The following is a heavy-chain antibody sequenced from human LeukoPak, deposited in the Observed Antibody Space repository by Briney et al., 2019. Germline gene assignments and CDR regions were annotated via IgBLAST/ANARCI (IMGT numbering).Heavy chain of an antibody. D-gene: IGHD2-2*02. Sequence: SETLSLTCAVYGGSFSGYYWSWIRQPPGKGLEWIGEINHSGSTNYNPSLKSRVTISVDTSKNQFSLKLSSVTAADTAVYYCASRGYCSSTSCYTGSYYYYYYMDVWGKGTMVTVSS. V-gene: IGHV4-34*01. CDR3: ASRGYCSSTSCYTGSYYYYYYMDV. CDR2: INHSGST. CDR1: GGSFSGYY. J-gene: IGHJ6*03.